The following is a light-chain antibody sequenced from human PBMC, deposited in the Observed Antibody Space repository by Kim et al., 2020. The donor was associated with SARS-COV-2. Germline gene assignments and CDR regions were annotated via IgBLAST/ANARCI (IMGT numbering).Light chain of an antibody. V-gene: IGLV10-54*01. CDR2: RNN. Sequence: TTTLTCTGTSNDVGTDGATGLQQHQGHPPKLLSSRNNNRPSGISERFSASRSGDTASLTVTGLQPEDEADYYCSAWDSSLSAWVFGGGTQLTVL. CDR1: SNDVGTDG. CDR3: SAWDSSLSAWV. J-gene: IGLJ3*02.